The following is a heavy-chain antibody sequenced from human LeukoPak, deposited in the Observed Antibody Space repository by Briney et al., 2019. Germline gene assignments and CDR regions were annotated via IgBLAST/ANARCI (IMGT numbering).Heavy chain of an antibody. V-gene: IGHV4-34*01. Sequence: SETLSLTCAVYGESFSSYYWSWIRQPPGKGLEWIGEINHSGNTNYNPSLKSRVTISVDTSKNQFSLRLSSVTAADMAVYYSARVDGDGYNIPDYWGQGTLVTVSS. CDR2: INHSGNT. CDR1: GESFSSYY. CDR3: ARVDGDGYNIPDY. J-gene: IGHJ4*02. D-gene: IGHD5-24*01.